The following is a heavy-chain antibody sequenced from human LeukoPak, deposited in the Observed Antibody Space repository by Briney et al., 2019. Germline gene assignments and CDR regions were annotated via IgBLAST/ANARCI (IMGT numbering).Heavy chain of an antibody. V-gene: IGHV3-74*01. Sequence: GGSLRLSCAASGFAFSNYWMHWVRQAPGKGLVWVSRISSDGTTTNYADSVKGRFTISRDNAKNTLYLQMNSLGAEDTAIYFCVCIPVGFWGQGPLVTVSS. CDR3: VCIPVGF. CDR2: ISSDGTTT. CDR1: GFAFSNYW. D-gene: IGHD2-8*02. J-gene: IGHJ4*02.